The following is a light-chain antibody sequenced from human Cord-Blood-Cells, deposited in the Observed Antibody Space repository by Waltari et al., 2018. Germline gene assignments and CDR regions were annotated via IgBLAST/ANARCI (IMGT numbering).Light chain of an antibody. J-gene: IGLJ3*02. V-gene: IGLV2-11*01. CDR3: CSYAGSYTPMV. CDR2: DVS. Sequence: QSALTQPRSVSGSPGQSVTISCTGNSSDVGGYNDVSWYQQQPGKAHKLMIYDVSKRPSGVPDRFSGSKSGNTASLTISGLQAEDEADYYCCSYAGSYTPMVFGGGTKLTVL. CDR1: SSDVGGYND.